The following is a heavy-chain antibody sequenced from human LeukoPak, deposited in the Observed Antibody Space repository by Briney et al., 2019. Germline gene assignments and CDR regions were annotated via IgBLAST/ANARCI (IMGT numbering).Heavy chain of an antibody. J-gene: IGHJ6*02. CDR2: ISGSGGST. V-gene: IGHV3-23*01. CDR3: AKDTSSSWYDPYYGMDV. D-gene: IGHD6-13*01. CDR1: GFIFSNYG. Sequence: PGGSLRLSCAASGFIFSNYGMSWVRQAPGKGLEWVSAISGSGGSTYYADSVKGRFTISRDNSKNTLYLQMNSLRAEDTAVYYCAKDTSSSWYDPYYGMDVWGQGTTVTVSS.